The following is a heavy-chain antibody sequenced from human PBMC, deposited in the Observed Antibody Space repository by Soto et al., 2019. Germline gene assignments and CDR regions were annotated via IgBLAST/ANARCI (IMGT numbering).Heavy chain of an antibody. V-gene: IGHV4-34*01. CDR2: VDHSGST. Sequence: NPSETLSLTCVAYVGSFSDYYWSCIRQPPGKWLEWIGEVDHSGSTNYNPSLKSRVTISVDTSKNRFSLTLSSVTAADTAVYYCARRDGYLSFDQWGLGILVTVSS. D-gene: IGHD5-12*01. CDR3: ARRDGYLSFDQ. J-gene: IGHJ4*02. CDR1: VGSFSDYY.